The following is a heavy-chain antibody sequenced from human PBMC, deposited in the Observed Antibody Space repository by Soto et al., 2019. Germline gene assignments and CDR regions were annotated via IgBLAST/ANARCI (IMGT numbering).Heavy chain of an antibody. V-gene: IGHV4-31*03. D-gene: IGHD2-15*01. CDR1: GGSISSGGYY. CDR3: ARAPSVVVVAPFDP. J-gene: IGHJ5*02. Sequence: TLSLTCTVSGGSISSGGYYWSWIRQHPGKGLEWIGYIYYSGSTYYNPSLKSRVTISVDTSKNQFSLKLSSVTAADTAVYYCARAPSVVVVAPFDPWGQGTLVTVSS. CDR2: IYYSGST.